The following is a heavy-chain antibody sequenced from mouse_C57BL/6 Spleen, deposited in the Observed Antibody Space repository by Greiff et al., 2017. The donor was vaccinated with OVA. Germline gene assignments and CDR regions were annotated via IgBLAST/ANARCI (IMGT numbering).Heavy chain of an antibody. CDR3: ARRAYGSSYWNAMDY. CDR2: IYPGDGDT. J-gene: IGHJ4*01. CDR1: GYAFSSSW. D-gene: IGHD1-1*01. Sequence: QVQLQQSGPELVKPGASVKISCKASGYAFSSSWMNWVKQRPGKGLEWIGRIYPGDGDTNYNGKFKGKATLTADKSSSTAYTQLSSLTSEDSAVYFCARRAYGSSYWNAMDYWGQGTSVTVSS. V-gene: IGHV1-82*01.